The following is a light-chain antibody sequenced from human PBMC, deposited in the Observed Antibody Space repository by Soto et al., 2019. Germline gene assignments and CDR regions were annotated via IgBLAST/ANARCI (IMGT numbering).Light chain of an antibody. CDR1: QSVSSSY. CDR2: GAS. CDR3: QQYGSSPSIT. Sequence: EIVLTQSPGTLSLSPGERATLSCRASQSVSSSYLAWYQQKPGQAPRLLIYGASSGATGIPDRFSGSGSGTDFTLTISRLEPEDFAVYYGQQYGSSPSITFGQGTRLEIK. J-gene: IGKJ5*01. V-gene: IGKV3-20*01.